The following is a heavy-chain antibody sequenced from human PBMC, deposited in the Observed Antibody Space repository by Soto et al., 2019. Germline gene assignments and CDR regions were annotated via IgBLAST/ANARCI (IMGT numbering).Heavy chain of an antibody. CDR1: GGSISPYY. CDR2: IYYGGST. Sequence: QVQLQESGPGLVKPSETLSLTCTVSGGSISPYYWSWIRQPPGKGLEWVGYIYYGGSTSYNPSLTSRITISLETSKSQISLRLSSVTAADTAMYYCARLGGYYQSLDPWGPGTLVTVSS. J-gene: IGHJ5*02. V-gene: IGHV4-59*08. CDR3: ARLGGYYQSLDP. D-gene: IGHD3-22*01.